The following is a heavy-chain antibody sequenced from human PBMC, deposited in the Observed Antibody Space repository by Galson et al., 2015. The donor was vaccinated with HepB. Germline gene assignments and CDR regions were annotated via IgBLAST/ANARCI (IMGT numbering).Heavy chain of an antibody. CDR2: ISNDGTSK. J-gene: IGHJ4*02. D-gene: IGHD1-26*01. Sequence: SLRLSCAASGFTFNKYDMHWVRQAPGKGLEWVAVISNDGTSKYYADSVKGRFTISRGNSRNMLFLQMDSLRADDTAVYYCATDLSVGAFDYWGQGTLVSVSS. CDR1: GFTFNKYD. V-gene: IGHV3-30*03. CDR3: ATDLSVGAFDY.